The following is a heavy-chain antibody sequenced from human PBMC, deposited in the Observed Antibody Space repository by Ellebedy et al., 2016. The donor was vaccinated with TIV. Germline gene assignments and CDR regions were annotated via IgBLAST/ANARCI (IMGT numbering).Heavy chain of an antibody. V-gene: IGHV3-33*01. Sequence: GESLKISCAASGFRFSSYGMHWVRQAPAKGLEWVALIWYDGSDKYYANSVKGRFIISRDNSKNILYLQMNSLRDEDTAVYYCARDSTGDPYNFDSWGQGTLVTVSS. CDR2: IWYDGSDK. CDR1: GFRFSSYG. J-gene: IGHJ4*02. D-gene: IGHD7-27*01. CDR3: ARDSTGDPYNFDS.